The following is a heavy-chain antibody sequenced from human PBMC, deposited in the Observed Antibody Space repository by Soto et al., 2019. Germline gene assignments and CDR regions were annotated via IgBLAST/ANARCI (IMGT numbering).Heavy chain of an antibody. CDR1: GFSFSDSD. Sequence: GGSLRLSCAASGFSFSDSDMHWVRQAPGRGLEWVALILFDEVNQYYADSVKGRFTISRDNSKNMLFLQMNSLRSDDTAVYYCAKEFKDGRNLGPWGQGTLVTVSS. CDR3: AKEFKDGRNLGP. V-gene: IGHV3-30*18. CDR2: ILFDEVNQ. J-gene: IGHJ5*02. D-gene: IGHD2-15*01.